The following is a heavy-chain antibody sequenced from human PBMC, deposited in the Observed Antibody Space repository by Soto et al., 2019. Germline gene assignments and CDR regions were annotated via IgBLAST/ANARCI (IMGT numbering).Heavy chain of an antibody. CDR3: ATQEVGGSYVYTFDP. Sequence: LSLTCTVSGGSITSSSYYWGWIRQPPGKGLEWIGSIYYSGSTYYNPSLKSRVTISVDTSKNQFSLKLSSVTAADTAVYYCATQEVGGSYVYTFDPWGQGTLVTV. CDR1: GGSITSSSYY. J-gene: IGHJ5*02. D-gene: IGHD1-26*01. V-gene: IGHV4-39*01. CDR2: IYYSGST.